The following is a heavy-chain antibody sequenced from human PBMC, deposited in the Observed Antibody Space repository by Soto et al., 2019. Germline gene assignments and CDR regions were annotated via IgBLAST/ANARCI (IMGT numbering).Heavy chain of an antibody. CDR3: ARDLFSKASGPY. CDR1: GGTSSSYA. J-gene: IGHJ4*02. V-gene: IGHV1-69*13. D-gene: IGHD2-21*01. Sequence: GASVPLSCKASGGTSSSYAMIWVRPAPGQGLEWMGGIIPIFGTANYAQKFQGRVTITADESTSTAYMELSSLRSEDTAVYYCARDLFSKASGPYWGQGTLVTVSA. CDR2: IIPIFGTA.